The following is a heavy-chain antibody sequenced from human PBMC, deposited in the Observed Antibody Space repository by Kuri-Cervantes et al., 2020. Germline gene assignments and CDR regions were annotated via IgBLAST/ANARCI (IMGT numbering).Heavy chain of an antibody. J-gene: IGHJ4*02. D-gene: IGHD1-26*01. CDR3: ASEGVGTRAPRFDY. CDR2: IYNNENT. V-gene: IGHV4-4*07. Sequence: GSLRLSCTVSGGSISGYYWSWIRQPAGEGLEWIGRIYNNENTNYNPSLKSRVAISVDTSKNHLSLKLNSVTAADTAVYYCASEGVGTRAPRFDYWGQGNLVTVSS. CDR1: GGSISGYY.